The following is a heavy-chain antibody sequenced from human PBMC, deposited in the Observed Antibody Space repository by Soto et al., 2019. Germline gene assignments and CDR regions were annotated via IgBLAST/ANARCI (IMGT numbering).Heavy chain of an antibody. Sequence: QVQLVQSGAEVKKPGASVKVSCKASGYTFTSYGISWVRQAPGQGLEWMGWISAYNGNTNYAQKLQGRVTMTTDTSPSTAYMELMSLRSAATAVYYCARDSGLVHDYYYGMDVWGQGPTVTVAS. D-gene: IGHD3-10*01. J-gene: IGHJ6*02. CDR1: GYTFTSYG. CDR3: ARDSGLVHDYYYGMDV. V-gene: IGHV1-18*01. CDR2: ISAYNGNT.